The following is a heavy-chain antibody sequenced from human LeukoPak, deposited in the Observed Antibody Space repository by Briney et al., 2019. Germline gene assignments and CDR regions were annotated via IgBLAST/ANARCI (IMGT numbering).Heavy chain of an antibody. CDR3: VKDRAYGSGSYYFDY. CDR1: GFTFSSYA. J-gene: IGHJ4*02. CDR2: ISYDGSNK. D-gene: IGHD3-10*01. Sequence: GGSLRLSCAASGFTFSSYAMHWVRQAPGKGLEWVAVISYDGSNKYYADSVKGRFTISRDNSKNTLYLQMSSLRAEDTAVYYCVKDRAYGSGSYYFDYWGQGTLVTVSS. V-gene: IGHV3-30*14.